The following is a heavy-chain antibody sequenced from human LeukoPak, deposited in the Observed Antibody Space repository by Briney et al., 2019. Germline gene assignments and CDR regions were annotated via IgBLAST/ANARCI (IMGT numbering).Heavy chain of an antibody. D-gene: IGHD5-12*01. CDR3: AGGKYSGNDYHFDY. J-gene: IGHJ4*02. Sequence: PGGSLRLSCAASGFTFSSYAMSWVRQAPGKGLEWVSAISGSGGSTYYADSVKGRFTISRDNSKNSLYLQMNSLRAEDTAIYYCAGGKYSGNDYHFDYWGQGTLVIVSS. CDR1: GFTFSSYA. V-gene: IGHV3-23*01. CDR2: ISGSGGST.